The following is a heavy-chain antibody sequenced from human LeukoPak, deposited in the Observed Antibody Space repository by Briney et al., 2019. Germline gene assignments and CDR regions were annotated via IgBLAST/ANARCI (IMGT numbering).Heavy chain of an antibody. CDR1: GFTFSSYE. D-gene: IGHD5-18*01. CDR3: ARGGHVDTAMDGAFDI. J-gene: IGHJ3*02. Sequence: GGSLRLSCAASGFTFSSYEMNWVRQAPGKGLEWVSYISSSGSTIYYADSVKGRFTISRDNAKNSLYLQMNSLRAEDTAVCYCARGGHVDTAMDGAFDIWGQGTMVTVSS. CDR2: ISSSGSTI. V-gene: IGHV3-48*03.